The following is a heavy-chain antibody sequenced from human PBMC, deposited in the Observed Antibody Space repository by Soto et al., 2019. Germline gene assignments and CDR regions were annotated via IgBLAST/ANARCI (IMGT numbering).Heavy chain of an antibody. CDR1: GYTFTSYG. CDR3: AGVAWGGAGLNWFDP. CDR2: ISAYNGNT. V-gene: IGHV1-18*01. D-gene: IGHD3-16*01. Sequence: QVQLVQSGAEVKKPGASVKVSCKASGYTFTSYGISWVRQAPGQGLEWMGWISAYNGNTNSAQKLQGRVTMTTDTPKSKAYMELGSLVSDGTAGYYCAGVAWGGAGLNWFDPWGQGTLVTVSS. J-gene: IGHJ5*02.